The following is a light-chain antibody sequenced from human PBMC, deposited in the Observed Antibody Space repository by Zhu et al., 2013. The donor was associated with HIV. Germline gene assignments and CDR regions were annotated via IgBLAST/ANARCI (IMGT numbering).Light chain of an antibody. V-gene: IGKV3-15*01. CDR3: QQTKSYPFS. J-gene: IGKJ3*01. CDR1: QTIRTN. Sequence: EIVMTQSPATLSVSPGERATLSCRSSQTIRTNLAWYQQKPGQSPRLLISGASTRATSVPARSSGSGSGTEFILTITSLQSEDSATYYCQQTKSYPFSFGPGTKV. CDR2: GAS.